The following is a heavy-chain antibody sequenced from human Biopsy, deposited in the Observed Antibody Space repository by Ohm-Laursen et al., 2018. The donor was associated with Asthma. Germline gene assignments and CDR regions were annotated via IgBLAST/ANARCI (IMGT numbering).Heavy chain of an antibody. J-gene: IGHJ6*02. CDR1: PGSLSGFF. CDR3: ARGPELDV. Sequence: PSQTLSLTCVVYPGSLSGFFWTWIRQSPGEGLEWIGETNERGVTNNNPSLKSRVIISIDTYWNRVSLKLTSVTAADTAVYYRARGPELDVWGQGTTVTVSS. V-gene: IGHV4-34*01. CDR2: TNERGVT.